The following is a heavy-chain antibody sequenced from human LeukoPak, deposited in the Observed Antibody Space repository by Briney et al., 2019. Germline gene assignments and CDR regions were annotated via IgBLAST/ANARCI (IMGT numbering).Heavy chain of an antibody. Sequence: GGSLRLSCAASGFTFCSYSMNWVRQAPGKGLEWVSSISSSSSYIYYADSVKGRFTISRDNAKNSLYLQMNSLRAEDTAVYYCAREVTDRAVAPPYWGQGTLVTVSS. J-gene: IGHJ4*02. D-gene: IGHD6-19*01. V-gene: IGHV3-21*01. CDR1: GFTFCSYS. CDR3: AREVTDRAVAPPY. CDR2: ISSSSSYI.